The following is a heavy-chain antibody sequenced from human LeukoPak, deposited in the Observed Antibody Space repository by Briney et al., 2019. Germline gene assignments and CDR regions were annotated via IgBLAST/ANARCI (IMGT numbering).Heavy chain of an antibody. CDR2: IYHSGST. Sequence: SETLSLTCSVSGGFNTHYYWSWIRQPPGKGLEWIGYIYHSGSTNYNPFLKSRVTISVDTSKNHFSLKLSSVTAADTAVYYCTRGQWLSVFDFWGQGTLVTVSS. J-gene: IGHJ4*02. CDR1: GGFNTHYY. D-gene: IGHD3-22*01. CDR3: TRGQWLSVFDF. V-gene: IGHV4-59*01.